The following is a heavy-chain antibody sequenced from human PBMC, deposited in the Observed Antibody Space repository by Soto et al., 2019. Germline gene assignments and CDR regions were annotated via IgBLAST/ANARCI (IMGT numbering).Heavy chain of an antibody. V-gene: IGHV3-30-3*01. Sequence: PGVSLRLSCAASGFTFSSYAMHWVRQAPGKGLEWVAVISYDGSNKYYADSVKGRFTISRDNSKNTLYLQMNSLRAEDTAVYYCARDYYRFNSGYGFSMDVWGQGTTVTVSS. CDR3: ARDYYRFNSGYGFSMDV. CDR1: GFTFSSYA. CDR2: ISYDGSNK. J-gene: IGHJ6*02. D-gene: IGHD5-12*01.